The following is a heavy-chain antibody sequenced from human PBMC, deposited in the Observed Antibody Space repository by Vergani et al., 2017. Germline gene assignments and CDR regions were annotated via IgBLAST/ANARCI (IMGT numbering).Heavy chain of an antibody. CDR2: INHSGST. CDR3: ARRGGGYYYYYGMDV. Sequence: QVQLQQWGAGLLKPSETLSLTCAVYGGSFSGHYWSWIRQPPGKGLEWIGEINHSGSTNYNPSLKSRVTISVDTSKNQVSLKLGSVTAAGTAVYYCARRGGGYYYYYGMDVWGQGTTVTVSS. CDR1: GGSFSGHY. V-gene: IGHV4-34*01. J-gene: IGHJ6*02. D-gene: IGHD3-10*01.